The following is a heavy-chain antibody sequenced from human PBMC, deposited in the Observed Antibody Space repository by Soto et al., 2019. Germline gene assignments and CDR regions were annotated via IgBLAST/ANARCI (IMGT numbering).Heavy chain of an antibody. CDR1: GFTFNTYG. CDR3: ATDLGGSYGPFDY. CDR2: IWNDGNNK. D-gene: IGHD5-18*01. Sequence: QVQLVESGGGVVQPGRSLRLACAASGFTFNTYGMDWVRQAPGKGQEWVAVIWNDGNNKYYADSVKGRFTISRDNSKNTLYLQMNSLRAEDTAVYYCATDLGGSYGPFDYWGQGTLVTVSS. V-gene: IGHV3-33*01. J-gene: IGHJ4*02.